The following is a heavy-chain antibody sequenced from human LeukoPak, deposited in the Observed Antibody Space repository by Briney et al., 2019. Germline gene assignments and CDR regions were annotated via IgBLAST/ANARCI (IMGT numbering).Heavy chain of an antibody. Sequence: ASVKVSCKASGYTFTGYYMHWVRQAPGQGLEWMGWINPNSGGTNYAQKFQGRVTMTRDTSISTAYMELSRLRSEDTAVYYCARALQRGYYYDSSGYYFSDYWGQGTLVTVSS. CDR2: INPNSGGT. CDR1: GYTFTGYY. V-gene: IGHV1-2*02. D-gene: IGHD3-22*01. CDR3: ARALQRGYYYDSSGYYFSDY. J-gene: IGHJ4*02.